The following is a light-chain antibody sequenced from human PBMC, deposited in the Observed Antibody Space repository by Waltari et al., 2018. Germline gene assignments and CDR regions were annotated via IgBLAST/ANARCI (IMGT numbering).Light chain of an antibody. CDR1: QGISSW. V-gene: IGKV1-12*01. CDR2: GAS. CDR3: QQGNSFPPT. Sequence: EIQLTQSPSSVSASVGDRVTITRRASQGISSWLAWYQQKPGKGPNLLIFGASTLQPGVPSRFSDSGSGTDFTLTISGLHPEDSATYFCQQGNSFPPTFGQGTRVEIK. J-gene: IGKJ1*01.